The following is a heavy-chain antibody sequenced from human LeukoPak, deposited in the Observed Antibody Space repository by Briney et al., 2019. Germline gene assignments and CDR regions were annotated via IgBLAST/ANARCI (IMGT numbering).Heavy chain of an antibody. J-gene: IGHJ3*02. V-gene: IGHV3-30*02. CDR1: GFTVSSNY. CDR2: IRYDGSNK. Sequence: GGSLRLSCAASGFTVSSNYMSWVRQAPGKGLEWVAFIRYDGSNKYYADSVKGRFTISRDNSKNTLYLQMNSLRAEDTAVYYCAKDYYDSPDAFDIWGQGTMVTVPS. D-gene: IGHD3-22*01. CDR3: AKDYYDSPDAFDI.